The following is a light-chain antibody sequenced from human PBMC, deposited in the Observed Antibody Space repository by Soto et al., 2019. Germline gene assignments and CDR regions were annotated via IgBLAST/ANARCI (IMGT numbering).Light chain of an antibody. Sequence: EVILTQSPGTLSWSPGDMATLSFMGSQTVTSGYLAWYQQKPGQAPRLLMYGVSTGATGIPDRFSGSGSGTDFTLTISRLEPEDFAVYFCQVYGSSSKTFGQGTKVDI. V-gene: IGKV3-20*01. CDR3: QVYGSSSKT. CDR1: QTVTSGY. CDR2: GVS. J-gene: IGKJ1*01.